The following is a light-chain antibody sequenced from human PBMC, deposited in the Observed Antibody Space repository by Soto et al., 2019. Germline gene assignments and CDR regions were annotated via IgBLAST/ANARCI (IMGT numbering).Light chain of an antibody. Sequence: QSALTQPASVSGSPGQSITISCTGTSSDVGGYDFVSWFQLHPGKAPKLIIYDVTNRPSGVSHRFSGSKSGNTAFLTISGLQADDEADYYCSSYTSSSTLGVFGGGTKLTVL. CDR3: SSYTSSSTLGV. CDR1: SSDVGGYDF. V-gene: IGLV2-14*03. CDR2: DVT. J-gene: IGLJ2*01.